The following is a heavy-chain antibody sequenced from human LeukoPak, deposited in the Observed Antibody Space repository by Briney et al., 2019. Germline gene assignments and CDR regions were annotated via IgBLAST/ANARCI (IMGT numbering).Heavy chain of an antibody. CDR3: ARRPLGSSIDY. V-gene: IGHV3-30*02. CDR2: IRYDGSIK. J-gene: IGHJ4*02. Sequence: GGSLRLSCAASGFTFTNYGIHWVRQPPGKGLEWVAFIRYDGSIKYYTDSVKGRFTISRDNSQSTLYLQMNSLKTEDTAVYCCARRPLGSSIDYWGQGTLVTVSS. D-gene: IGHD6-13*01. CDR1: GFTFTNYG.